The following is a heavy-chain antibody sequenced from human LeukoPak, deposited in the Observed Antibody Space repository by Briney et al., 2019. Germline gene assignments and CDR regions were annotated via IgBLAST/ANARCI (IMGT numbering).Heavy chain of an antibody. Sequence: GGSLRLSCAASGFTFSSYAMSWVRQAPGKGLEWVSAISGSGGSTYYADSVKGRFTISRDNAKNSLYLQMNSLRAEDTAVYYYAREGELGTNWNDPDAFDIWGQGTMVTVSS. D-gene: IGHD1-1*01. CDR2: ISGSGGST. V-gene: IGHV3-23*01. J-gene: IGHJ3*02. CDR3: AREGELGTNWNDPDAFDI. CDR1: GFTFSSYA.